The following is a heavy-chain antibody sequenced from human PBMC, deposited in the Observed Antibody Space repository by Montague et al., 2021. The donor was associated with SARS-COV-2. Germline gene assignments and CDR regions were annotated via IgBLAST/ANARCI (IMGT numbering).Heavy chain of an antibody. CDR2: INTSGST. Sequence: SETLSLTCAVYGGSFSGYHGTWIRQSPGKGLEWIGEINTSGSTNYNPSLKSRITISGDTSKNQFSLKLTSVTAADTAVYYCARGRIDVNMIVVVVAGASFYMDVWGKGTTVTVSS. D-gene: IGHD3-22*01. J-gene: IGHJ6*03. CDR3: ARGRIDVNMIVVVVAGASFYMDV. V-gene: IGHV4-34*01. CDR1: GGSFSGYH.